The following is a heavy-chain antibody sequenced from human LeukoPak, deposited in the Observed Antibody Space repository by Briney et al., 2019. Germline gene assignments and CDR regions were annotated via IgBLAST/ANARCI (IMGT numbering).Heavy chain of an antibody. CDR2: INPSGGST. D-gene: IGHD3-3*01. J-gene: IGHJ6*03. V-gene: IGHV1-46*01. Sequence: GASVKVSCKASGYTFTSYYMHWVRQAPGQGLEWMGIINPSGGSTSYAQKFQGRVTMTRDMSTSTVYMELSSLRSEDTAVYYCARQTKEDYDFWSGPGGGYYYYMDVWGKGTTVTVSS. CDR3: ARQTKEDYDFWSGPGGGYYYYMDV. CDR1: GYTFTSYY.